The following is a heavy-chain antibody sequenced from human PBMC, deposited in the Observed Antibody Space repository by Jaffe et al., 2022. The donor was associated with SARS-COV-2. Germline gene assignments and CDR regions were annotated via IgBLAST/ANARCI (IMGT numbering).Heavy chain of an antibody. J-gene: IGHJ4*02. Sequence: QLVESGGGLVKPGGSLRLSCAASGFSFSDYFMHWLRQAPGKGLEWVAKIDRKSGSINYADSVKGRFAISRDNAKSSLYLQMSSLRAEDTAVYYCARGGVTAAFDFWGQGTLVIVSS. V-gene: IGHV3-21*02. CDR1: GFSFSDYF. D-gene: IGHD2-2*01. CDR2: IDRKSGSI. CDR3: ARGGVTAAFDF.